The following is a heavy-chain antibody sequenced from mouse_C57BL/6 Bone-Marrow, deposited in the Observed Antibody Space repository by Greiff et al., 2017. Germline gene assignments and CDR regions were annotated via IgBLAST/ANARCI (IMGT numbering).Heavy chain of an antibody. CDR1: GYSITSGYY. Sequence: EVKLQESGPGLVKPSQSLSLTCSVTGYSITSGYYWNWIRQFPGNKLEWMGYISYDGSNNSNPSLKNLISLTRDTSKNQFFLKLNSVATEDTTTYYCAKIYYYGTPYAMDYWGQGTSVTVSS. V-gene: IGHV3-6*01. D-gene: IGHD1-1*01. CDR3: AKIYYYGTPYAMDY. CDR2: ISYDGSN. J-gene: IGHJ4*01.